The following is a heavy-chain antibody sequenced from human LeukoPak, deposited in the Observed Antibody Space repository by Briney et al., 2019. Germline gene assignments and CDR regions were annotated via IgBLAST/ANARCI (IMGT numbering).Heavy chain of an antibody. CDR3: AKRGYTYGGHFDY. Sequence: GRSLRLSCAASGFTFSTYGMHWVRQAPGKGLEWVSAISGSGETTYYAGSVKGRFTVSRDNSKNTLYVQMDSRRAEDTAVYYCAKRGYTYGGHFDYWGQGALVTVSS. V-gene: IGHV3-23*01. CDR1: GFTFSTYG. D-gene: IGHD5-18*01. J-gene: IGHJ4*02. CDR2: ISGSGETT.